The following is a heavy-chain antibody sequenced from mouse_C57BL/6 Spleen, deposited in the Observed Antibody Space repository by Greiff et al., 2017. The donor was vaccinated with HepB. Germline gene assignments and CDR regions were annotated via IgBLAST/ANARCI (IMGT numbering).Heavy chain of an antibody. CDR1: GYTFTDYY. D-gene: IGHD1-1*01. J-gene: IGHJ2*01. Sequence: VKLQESGAELVRPGASVKLSCKASGYTFTDYYINWVKQRPGQGLEWIARIYPGSGNTYYNEKFKGKATLTAEKSSSTAYMQLSSLTSEDSAVYFCARDSSYVDYWGQGTTLTVSS. CDR2: IYPGSGNT. V-gene: IGHV1-76*01. CDR3: ARDSSYVDY.